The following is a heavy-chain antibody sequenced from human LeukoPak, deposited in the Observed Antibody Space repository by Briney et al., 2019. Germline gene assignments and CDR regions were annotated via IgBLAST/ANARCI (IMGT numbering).Heavy chain of an antibody. J-gene: IGHJ4*02. V-gene: IGHV3-49*04. CDR2: IRSKAYGGTT. CDR3: TSCSSISCYTFDFDY. CDR1: GFTFGDYA. Sequence: GGSLRLSCTVSGFTFGDYAMSWVRQAPGKGLEWVGFIRSKAYGGTTEYAASVKGRSTISRDDSKSIAYLQMNSLKTEDTAVYYCTSCSSISCYTFDFDYWDQGTLVTVSS. D-gene: IGHD2-2*02.